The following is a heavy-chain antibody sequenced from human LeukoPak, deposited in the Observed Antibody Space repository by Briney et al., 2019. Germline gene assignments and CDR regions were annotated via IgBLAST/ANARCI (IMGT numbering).Heavy chain of an antibody. CDR3: ARGDPSSSLLRH. D-gene: IGHD6-13*01. CDR1: GGTFSSYA. Sequence: ASVKVSCKASGGTFSSYAISWVRQAPGQGLEWMGGIIPIFGTANYAQKFQGRVTITTDESTSTAYMELSSLRSEDTAVYYCARGDPSSSLLRHWGQGTLVTVSS. J-gene: IGHJ1*01. CDR2: IIPIFGTA. V-gene: IGHV1-69*05.